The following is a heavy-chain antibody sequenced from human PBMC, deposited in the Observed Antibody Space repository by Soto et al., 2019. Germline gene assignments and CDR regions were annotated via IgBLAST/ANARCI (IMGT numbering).Heavy chain of an antibody. CDR1: GYTFTSYG. V-gene: IGHV1-18*01. J-gene: IGHJ5*02. CDR2: ISAYNGNT. CDR3: ARDGMAAGYCSSTSCYAGNWFDP. Sequence: GASVKVSCKASGYTFTSYGISWMRQAPGQGLEWMRWISAYNGNTNYAQKLQGRVTMTTDTSTSTAYMELRSLRSDDTAVYYCARDGMAAGYCSSTSCYAGNWFDPWGQGTLVTVSS. D-gene: IGHD2-2*01.